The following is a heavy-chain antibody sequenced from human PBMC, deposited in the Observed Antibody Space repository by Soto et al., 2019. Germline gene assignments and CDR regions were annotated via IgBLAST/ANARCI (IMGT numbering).Heavy chain of an antibody. CDR2: INHSGST. D-gene: IGHD6-19*01. CDR3: ARERIAVAPGWWFDL. Sequence: QVQLQQWGTGLLKPSETLSLTCAVYGESFSGYYWSWIRQPPGKGLEWIGEINHSGSTNYNPSLKSRVTISVDTSKNQFSLKLSSVTAADTAVYYCARERIAVAPGWWFDLWGQGTLVTVSS. J-gene: IGHJ5*02. CDR1: GESFSGYY. V-gene: IGHV4-34*01.